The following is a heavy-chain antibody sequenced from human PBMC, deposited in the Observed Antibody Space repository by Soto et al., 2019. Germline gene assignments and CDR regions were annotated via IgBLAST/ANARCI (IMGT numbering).Heavy chain of an antibody. Sequence: PGGSLRLSCTTSGFTFGDYALSWVRQAPGKGPEWVGFIRRNAYGGTTDYAASVKGRFTISRDDSKSIAYLQMNSLRTEDTALYYCTRASSLDFDFWGQGT. CDR1: GFTFGDYA. J-gene: IGHJ4*02. D-gene: IGHD3-16*01. V-gene: IGHV3-49*04. CDR3: TRASSLDFDF. CDR2: IRRNAYGGTT.